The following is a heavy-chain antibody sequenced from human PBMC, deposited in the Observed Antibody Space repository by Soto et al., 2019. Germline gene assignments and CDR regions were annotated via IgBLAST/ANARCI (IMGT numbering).Heavy chain of an antibody. D-gene: IGHD3-10*01. CDR1: GFSFSSYW. V-gene: IGHV3-74*02. CDR2: MNEDGGTT. J-gene: IGHJ6*02. CDR3: ASDLSGRADV. Sequence: EVQLVESGGGLVRPGGSPRLSCAASGFSFSSYWMHWVRQVPGKGLVWVARMNEDGGTTDYADSVKGRFTISRDNAKNTLYLQMNSLRVEDTAVYYCASDLSGRADVWGQGTTGTVSS.